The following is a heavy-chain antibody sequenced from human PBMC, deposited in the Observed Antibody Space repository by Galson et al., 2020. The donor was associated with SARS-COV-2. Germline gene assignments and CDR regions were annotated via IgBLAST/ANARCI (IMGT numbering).Heavy chain of an antibody. D-gene: IGHD6-19*01. CDR2: FDPEDGET. CDR3: ATGFAVAGTKTYYYYYYGMDV. J-gene: IGHJ6*02. V-gene: IGHV1-24*01. CDR1: GYTLTELS. Sequence: GASVKVSCKVSGYTLTELSMHWVRQAPGKGLEWMGGFDPEDGETIYAQKFQGRVTMTEDTSTDTAYMELSSLRSEDTAMYYCATGFAVAGTKTYYYYYYGMDVWGQGTTVTVSS.